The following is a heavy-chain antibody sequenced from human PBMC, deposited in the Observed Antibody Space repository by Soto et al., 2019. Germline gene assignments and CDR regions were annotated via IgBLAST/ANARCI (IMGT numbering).Heavy chain of an antibody. V-gene: IGHV4-31*03. CDR2: IYNNGST. CDR1: GGSISSGGYY. D-gene: IGHD3-9*01. J-gene: IGHJ6*02. Sequence: SETLSLTCTVSGGSISSGGYYWSWIRQNPGKGLEWIGYIYNNGSTYYNPSLKSRVTISVDTSKNQFSLKLSSVTAADTAVYYCARDFSHRAYDILTGPVRRYGMDVWGQGTTVTVSS. CDR3: ARDFSHRAYDILTGPVRRYGMDV.